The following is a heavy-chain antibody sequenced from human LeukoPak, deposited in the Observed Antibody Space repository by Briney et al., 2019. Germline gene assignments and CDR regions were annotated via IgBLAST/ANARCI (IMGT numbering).Heavy chain of an antibody. V-gene: IGHV4-39*01. Sequence: SETLSLTCTVFGGSISSSSSYWGWIRQPPGQGREWIVSIYYSGSTYYNPSLKSRVTIYVDTSKNQFALKLSSVSAADTAVYYCARGLGYGSGSYYRGFDIWGQGTMVTVSS. CDR3: ARGLGYGSGSYYRGFDI. CDR2: IYYSGST. CDR1: GGSISSSSSY. J-gene: IGHJ3*02. D-gene: IGHD3-10*01.